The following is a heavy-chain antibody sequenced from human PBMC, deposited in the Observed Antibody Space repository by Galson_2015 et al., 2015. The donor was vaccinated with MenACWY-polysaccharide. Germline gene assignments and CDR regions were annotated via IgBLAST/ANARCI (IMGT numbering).Heavy chain of an antibody. CDR2: IRQDGREK. D-gene: IGHD1-1*01. V-gene: IGHV3-7*01. J-gene: IGHJ3*02. CDR1: GFAFSNYW. CDR3: ARDDSNDARGAFDI. Sequence: SLRLSCAAFGFAFSNYWMSWVRQAPGKGLEWVANIRQDGREKYYLDSVKGRFTISRDNAKNSLYLQMNSLRAEDTAVYYCARDDSNDARGAFDIWGQGTMVTVSS.